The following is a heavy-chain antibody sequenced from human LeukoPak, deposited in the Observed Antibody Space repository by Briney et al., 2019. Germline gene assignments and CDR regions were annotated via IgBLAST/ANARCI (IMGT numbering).Heavy chain of an antibody. CDR1: GGTFSSYA. Sequence: SVKVSCKASGGTFSSYAISWVRPAPGQGLEWMGGIIPIFGTANYAQKFQGRVTITADESTSTAYMELSSLRSEDTAVYYCARDLELTAIPSRFGYWGQGTLVTVSS. J-gene: IGHJ4*02. CDR2: IIPIFGTA. V-gene: IGHV1-69*13. D-gene: IGHD2-21*02. CDR3: ARDLELTAIPSRFGY.